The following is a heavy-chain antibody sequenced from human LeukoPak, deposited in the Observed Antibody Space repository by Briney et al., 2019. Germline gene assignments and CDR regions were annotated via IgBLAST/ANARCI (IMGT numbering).Heavy chain of an antibody. V-gene: IGHV3-30*18. J-gene: IGHJ4*02. D-gene: IGHD2-2*01. CDR1: GFTFSSYG. Sequence: GGSLRLSCAASGFTFSSYGMHWVRQAPGKGLEWVAVISYDGSNKYYADSVKGRFTISRDNSKNTLYLQMNSLRAEDTAVYYCAKDFGGTDWDCSSTSCQEDYWGQGTLVTVSS. CDR2: ISYDGSNK. CDR3: AKDFGGTDWDCSSTSCQEDY.